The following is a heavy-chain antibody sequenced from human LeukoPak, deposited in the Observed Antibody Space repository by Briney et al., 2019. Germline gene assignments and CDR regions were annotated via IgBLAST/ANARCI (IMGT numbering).Heavy chain of an antibody. J-gene: IGHJ4*02. CDR1: GFTFSSYS. CDR3: ARGKLAAAGTIDY. Sequence: GGSLRLSCAASGFTFSSYSMNWVRQAPGKGLEWFSSISSSSSYIYYADSVKGRFTISRDNAKNSLYLQMNSLRAEDTAVYYCARGKLAAAGTIDYWGQGTLVTVSS. CDR2: ISSSSSYI. D-gene: IGHD6-13*01. V-gene: IGHV3-21*01.